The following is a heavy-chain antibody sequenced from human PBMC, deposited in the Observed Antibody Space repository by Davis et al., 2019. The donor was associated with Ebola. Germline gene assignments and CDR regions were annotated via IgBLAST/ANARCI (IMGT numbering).Heavy chain of an antibody. V-gene: IGHV3-23*01. CDR3: ASLSEYSSPYGYYYYYGVDV. J-gene: IGHJ6*04. Sequence: GESLKISCTDSVITFSSYAMTWVRQAPGKGLEWVSAISGSGGSTYYADSVKGRFTISRDNSKNTLYLQMNSLRAEDTAVYYCASLSEYSSPYGYYYYYGVDVWGKGTTVTASS. CDR1: VITFSSYA. CDR2: ISGSGGST. D-gene: IGHD6-6*01.